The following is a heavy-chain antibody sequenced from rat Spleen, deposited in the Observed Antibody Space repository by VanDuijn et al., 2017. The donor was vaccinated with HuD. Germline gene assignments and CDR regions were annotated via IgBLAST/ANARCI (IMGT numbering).Heavy chain of an antibody. CDR2: IWVDGST. CDR3: TRSYGGYTQHWFAY. Sequence: QVQLKESGPGLVQPSQTLSLSCPVAGFSLTTYNVHWLRQPPGKGLEWMGGIWVDGSTDYNSVLKSRLSISRDTSKSQIYLKMNGLQTEDTAIYFCTRSYGGYTQHWFAYWGQGTLVTVSS. CDR1: GFSLTTYN. V-gene: IGHV2-1*01. J-gene: IGHJ3*01. D-gene: IGHD1-11*01.